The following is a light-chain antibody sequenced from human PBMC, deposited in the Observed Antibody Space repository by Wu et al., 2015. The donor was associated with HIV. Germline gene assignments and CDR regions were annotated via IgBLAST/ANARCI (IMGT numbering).Light chain of an antibody. CDR1: QSVSSRS. Sequence: EIVLTQSPSTLSLSPGERATLSCRASQSVSSRSAWYQQKSGQAPRLLIYGASSRATGIPDRFSGSGSGTDFTLTISRLEPEDFAMYYCQQYGSSPWTFGQGTKVEIK. V-gene: IGKV3-20*01. CDR3: QQYGSSPWT. CDR2: GAS. J-gene: IGKJ1*01.